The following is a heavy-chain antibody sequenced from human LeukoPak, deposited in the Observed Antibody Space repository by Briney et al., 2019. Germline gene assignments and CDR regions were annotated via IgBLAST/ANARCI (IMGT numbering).Heavy chain of an antibody. V-gene: IGHV3-11*04. D-gene: IGHD6-6*01. CDR2: ISSSGNTI. CDR1: GFTFSDYY. Sequence: GGSLRLSCAASGFTFSDYYMSWIRQAPGKGLEWVSYISSSGNTISYADSVKGRFTISRDNAKNSLYLQVISLRAEDTAVYYCARGPSIAARYDAFDIWGQGTMVAVSS. J-gene: IGHJ3*02. CDR3: ARGPSIAARYDAFDI.